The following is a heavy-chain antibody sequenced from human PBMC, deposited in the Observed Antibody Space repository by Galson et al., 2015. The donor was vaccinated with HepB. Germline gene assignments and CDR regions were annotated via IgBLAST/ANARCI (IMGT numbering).Heavy chain of an antibody. CDR3: ATTLLITMVRGVIMPYYGMDV. CDR2: FDPEDGET. V-gene: IGHV1-24*01. D-gene: IGHD3-10*01. CDR1: GYTLTELS. J-gene: IGHJ6*02. Sequence: SVKVSCKVSGYTLTELSMHWVRQAPGKGLEWMGGFDPEDGETIYAQKFQGRVTMTEDTSTDTAYMELSSLRSEDTAVYYCATTLLITMVRGVIMPYYGMDVWGQGTTVTVSS.